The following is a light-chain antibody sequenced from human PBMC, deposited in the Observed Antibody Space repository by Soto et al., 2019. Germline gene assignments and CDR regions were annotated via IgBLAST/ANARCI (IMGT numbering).Light chain of an antibody. CDR3: QQYNNWPLT. V-gene: IGKV3-15*01. CDR1: PSVSSN. Sequence: EIVMTQSPATLSVSPGERATLSCRASPSVSSNLAWYQQKPGQAPRLLIYGASTRATGIPARFSGSGSGTDFTLTISRLEPEDSAVYYCQQYNNWPLTFGGGTMV. CDR2: GAS. J-gene: IGKJ4*01.